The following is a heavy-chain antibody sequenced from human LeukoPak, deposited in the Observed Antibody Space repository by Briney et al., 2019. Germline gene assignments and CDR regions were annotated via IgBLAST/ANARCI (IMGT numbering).Heavy chain of an antibody. CDR2: IYHSGST. CDR3: ARDGWQQSPSV. V-gene: IGHV4-30-2*01. CDR1: GGSISSGGYY. J-gene: IGHJ6*02. D-gene: IGHD6-13*01. Sequence: SETLSLTCTVSGGSISSGGYYWSWIRQPPGKGLEWIGYIYHSGSTYYNPSLKSRVTISVDRSKNQFSLKLSSVTAADTAVYYCARDGWQQSPSVWGQGTTVTVSS.